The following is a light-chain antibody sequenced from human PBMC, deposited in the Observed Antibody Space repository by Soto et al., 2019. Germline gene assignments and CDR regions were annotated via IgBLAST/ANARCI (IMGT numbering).Light chain of an antibody. CDR3: QSSDINLGGSGV. Sequence: QSVLTQPPSVSGAPGQWVTISCTGSSSNIGAGYDVTWYQHLPGKAPKLLIYAHTNRPSGVPARFSGSKSGTSASLAITGLQAEDEGAYYCQSSDINLGGSGVFGGGTKLTVL. V-gene: IGLV1-40*01. J-gene: IGLJ3*02. CDR2: AHT. CDR1: SSNIGAGYD.